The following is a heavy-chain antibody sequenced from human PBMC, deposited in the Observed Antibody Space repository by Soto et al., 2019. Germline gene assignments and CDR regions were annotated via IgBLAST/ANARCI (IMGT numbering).Heavy chain of an antibody. J-gene: IGHJ4*02. V-gene: IGHV3-43*01. CDR1: GFTFDDYT. D-gene: IGHD4-17*01. CDR3: AKAIRLRWPRGLRGDYFDY. CDR2: ISWDGGST. Sequence: EVQLVASGGVVVQPGGSLRLSCAASGFTFDDYTMHWVRQAPGKGLEWVSLISWDGGSTYYADSVKGRFTISRDNSKNSLYLQMNSLRTEDTALYYCAKAIRLRWPRGLRGDYFDYWGQGTLVTVSS.